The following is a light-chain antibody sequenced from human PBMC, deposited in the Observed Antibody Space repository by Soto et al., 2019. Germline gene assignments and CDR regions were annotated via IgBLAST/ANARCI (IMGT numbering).Light chain of an antibody. J-gene: IGLJ1*01. Sequence: VLTQPPSVSGAPGQRVTISCTGGSSNIGAGYDVHWYQQLPGTAPKLLIYGNSNRPSGVPDRFSGSKSGTSASLAITGLQAEDEADYYCQSYDSSLSGPVFGTGTKVTVL. CDR3: QSYDSSLSGPV. CDR2: GNS. CDR1: SSNIGAGYD. V-gene: IGLV1-40*01.